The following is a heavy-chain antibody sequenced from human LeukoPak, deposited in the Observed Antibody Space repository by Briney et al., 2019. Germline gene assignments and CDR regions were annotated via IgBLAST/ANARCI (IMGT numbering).Heavy chain of an antibody. CDR3: ARAIASYGDSAF. CDR1: GFKFGSFS. Sequence: PGGSLRLSCAASGFKFGSFSMGWVRQAPGKGLEWLSYITSNSSATYYADSLMGRFTISRDNAKNSLYLQINSLRVDDTAVYYCARAIASYGDSAFWGQGTLVTVSS. D-gene: IGHD5-18*01. J-gene: IGHJ4*02. V-gene: IGHV3-48*04. CDR2: ITSNSSAT.